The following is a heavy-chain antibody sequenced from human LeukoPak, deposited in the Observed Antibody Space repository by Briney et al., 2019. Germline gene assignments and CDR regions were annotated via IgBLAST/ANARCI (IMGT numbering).Heavy chain of an antibody. CDR3: ARSEYCRSTSCYKGGDY. CDR1: GGTFSRYH. D-gene: IGHD2-2*02. V-gene: IGHV1-46*01. CDR2: TNPSGGST. J-gene: IGHJ4*02. Sequence: ASVKVSCKASGGTFSRYHMYWVRQAPGQGLEWMGITNPSGGSTSYAQKFQGRVTMTRDTSTSTVYMELSSLRSEDTAVYYCARSEYCRSTSCYKGGDYWGQGTLVTVSS.